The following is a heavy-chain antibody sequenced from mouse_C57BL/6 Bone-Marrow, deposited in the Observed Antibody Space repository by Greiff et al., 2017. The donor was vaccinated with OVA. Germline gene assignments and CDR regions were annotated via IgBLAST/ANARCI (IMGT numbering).Heavy chain of an antibody. CDR1: GYTFTSSG. J-gene: IGHJ3*01. V-gene: IGHV1-81*01. Sequence: QVQLKQSGAELARPGASVKLSCKASGYTFTSSGISWVKQRTGQGLEWIGEIYPRSGNTYYNEKFKGKATLTADKSSSTAYMELRSLTSEDSAVYFCARERWLGFAYWGQGTLVTVSA. D-gene: IGHD2-3*01. CDR3: ARERWLGFAY. CDR2: IYPRSGNT.